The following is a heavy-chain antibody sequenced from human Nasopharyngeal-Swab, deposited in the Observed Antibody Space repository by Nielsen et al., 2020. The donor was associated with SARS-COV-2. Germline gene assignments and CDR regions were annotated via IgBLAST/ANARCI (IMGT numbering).Heavy chain of an antibody. V-gene: IGHV1-46*01. Sequence: ASVNVSCKASGYTFTSYYFHWVRQAPGQGLEWMGIINPTDGSTSYAQNFEGRVTMTRVTSTSTVYMELNSLRSEDTAVYYCARVLPFRITGTSGMDVWGQGTTVTVSS. D-gene: IGHD1-7*01. J-gene: IGHJ6*02. CDR1: GYTFTSYY. CDR2: INPTDGST. CDR3: ARVLPFRITGTSGMDV.